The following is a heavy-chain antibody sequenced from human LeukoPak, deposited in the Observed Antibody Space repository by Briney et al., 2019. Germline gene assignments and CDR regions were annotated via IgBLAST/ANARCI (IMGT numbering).Heavy chain of an antibody. CDR2: ISGSGGST. Sequence: GGSLRLSCAASGFTFSSYAMSWVRQAPGKGLEWVSAISGSGGSTYYADSVKGRFTISRDNSENTLYLQMNSLRAEDTAVYYCANRVPDYYYGMDVWGQGTTVTVSS. CDR3: ANRVPDYYYGMDV. CDR1: GFTFSSYA. V-gene: IGHV3-23*01. D-gene: IGHD1-1*01. J-gene: IGHJ6*02.